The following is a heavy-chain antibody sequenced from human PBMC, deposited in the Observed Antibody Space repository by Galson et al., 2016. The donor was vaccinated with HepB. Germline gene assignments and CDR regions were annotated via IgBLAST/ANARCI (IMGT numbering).Heavy chain of an antibody. V-gene: IGHV1-18*04. Sequence: SVKVSCKASAYRFSTYGISWVRQAPGQGLEWMGWISTHNGDTNYAQKFQDRLTVTTDRSTSTAFMELRSLRSDDTAIYFCARGVANEVSSWSRHSYFDRCGQGTLVTVSS. CDR2: ISTHNGDT. J-gene: IGHJ4*02. CDR1: AYRFSTYG. D-gene: IGHD6-13*01. CDR3: ARGVANEVSSWSRHSYFDR.